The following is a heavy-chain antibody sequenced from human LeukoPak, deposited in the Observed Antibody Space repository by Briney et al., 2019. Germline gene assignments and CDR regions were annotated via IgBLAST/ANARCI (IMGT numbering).Heavy chain of an antibody. CDR3: AREGFNRKYDY. CDR1: GYTFTTYA. V-gene: IGHV1-18*01. CDR2: ISSYNCNT. Sequence: ASVKVSCKASGYTFTTYAITWVRQAPGQGLEWMGWISSYNCNTIYAQKLQGRVTMTTDTSTTTAYMELRSLRSDDTAVYYCAREGFNRKYDYWGQGTLVTVSS. J-gene: IGHJ4*02.